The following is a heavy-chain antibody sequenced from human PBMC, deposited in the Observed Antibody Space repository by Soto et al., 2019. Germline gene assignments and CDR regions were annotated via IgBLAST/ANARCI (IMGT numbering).Heavy chain of an antibody. D-gene: IGHD1-26*01. CDR2: IWYDGSNK. CDR3: AREGKVVGARSDYFDY. Sequence: QVQLVESGGGVVQPGRSLRLSCAASGFTFSSYGMHWVRQAPGKGLEWVAVIWYDGSNKYYADSVKGRFTISRDNSKNTLYLQMNSLRAEDTAVYNCAREGKVVGARSDYFDYWGQGTLVTVSS. CDR1: GFTFSSYG. J-gene: IGHJ4*02. V-gene: IGHV3-33*01.